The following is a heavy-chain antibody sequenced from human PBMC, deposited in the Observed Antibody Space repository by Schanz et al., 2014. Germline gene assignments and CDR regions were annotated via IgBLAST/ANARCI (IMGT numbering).Heavy chain of an antibody. D-gene: IGHD2-8*02. CDR2: TNPNSGDT. J-gene: IGHJ3*02. CDR3: AREPLGCTGSGCQTYDAFDI. V-gene: IGHV1-2*02. CDR1: GYIFIGYY. Sequence: QVQLVQSGAEMKKPGASVKVSCKASGYIFIGYYIHWVRQAPGQGLEWMGWTNPNSGDTKIAQKLQGSVTMTRDPSISEAYMELTSLRSDDTAVYYCAREPLGCTGSGCQTYDAFDIWGQGTMVTVSS.